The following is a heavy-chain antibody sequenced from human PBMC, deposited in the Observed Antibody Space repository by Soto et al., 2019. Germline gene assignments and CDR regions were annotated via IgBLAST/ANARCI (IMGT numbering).Heavy chain of an antibody. Sequence: SETLSLTYAVSGGSITTSNWSSWVRQPPGKGLEWIGDIYHSGSTNYNPSLKSRVTITVDKSKNQFSLKLSSVTAADTAVYYCATIAVAGRVRGCYYYGMDVWGQGTTVT. J-gene: IGHJ6*02. V-gene: IGHV4-4*02. CDR1: GGSITTSNW. CDR2: IYHSGST. D-gene: IGHD6-19*01. CDR3: ATIAVAGRVRGCYYYGMDV.